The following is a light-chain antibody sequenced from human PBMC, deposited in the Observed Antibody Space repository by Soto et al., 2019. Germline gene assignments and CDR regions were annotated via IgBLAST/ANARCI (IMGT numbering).Light chain of an antibody. Sequence: DIQMTQSPSSLSASVGYRVTITCRASQTISNFLNWYQKKPGKDPTLLIYSASSLQRGVPANFSGSGSGTDFNLKIRRLQPEDFETYYCKKYDDYQITFGNGKRREVK. J-gene: IGKJ5*01. V-gene: IGKV1-33*01. CDR2: SAS. CDR3: KKYDDYQIT. CDR1: QTISNF.